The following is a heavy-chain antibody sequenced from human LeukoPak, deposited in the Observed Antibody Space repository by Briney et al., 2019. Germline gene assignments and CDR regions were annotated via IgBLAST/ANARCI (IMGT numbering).Heavy chain of an antibody. CDR3: ARDPHSGSYEAAGDY. CDR2: MNPNSGNT. J-gene: IGHJ4*02. D-gene: IGHD1-26*01. CDR1: GYTFTSYD. Sequence: ASVKVSCKASGYTFTSYDINWVRQATGQGLEWMGWMNPNSGNTGYAQKFQGRVTITADESTSTAYMELSSLRSEDTAVYYCARDPHSGSYEAAGDYWGQGTLVTVSS. V-gene: IGHV1-8*01.